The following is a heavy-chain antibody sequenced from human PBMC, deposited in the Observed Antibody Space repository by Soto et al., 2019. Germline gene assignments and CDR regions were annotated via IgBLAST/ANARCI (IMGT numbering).Heavy chain of an antibody. CDR2: LYSGGST. CDR1: GLTVSSNY. J-gene: IGHJ4*02. D-gene: IGHD3-22*01. V-gene: IGHV3-53*05. CDR3: ARGESMIGGFDY. Sequence: GGSLRLSCAASGLTVSSNYINWVRRTPGKGLEWVSLLYSGGSTYYADSVKGRFTISRDNSKNTVYLQMNSLRGEDTAVYYCARGESMIGGFDYWGQGTLVTVSS.